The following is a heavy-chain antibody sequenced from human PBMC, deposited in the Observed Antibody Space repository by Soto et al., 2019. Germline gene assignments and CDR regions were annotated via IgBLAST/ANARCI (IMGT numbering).Heavy chain of an antibody. CDR1: GGTFSSYA. CDR3: AIVAAYCGGDCYPDY. D-gene: IGHD2-21*02. CDR2: IIPIFGTA. Sequence: QVQLVQSGAEVKKPGSSVKVSCKASGGTFSSYAISWVRQAPGQGLEWMGGIIPIFGTANYAQKFQGRVTRTADESTSTAYMELSSLRDEDTAVYYCAIVAAYCGGDCYPDYWGQGTLVTVSS. V-gene: IGHV1-69*12. J-gene: IGHJ4*02.